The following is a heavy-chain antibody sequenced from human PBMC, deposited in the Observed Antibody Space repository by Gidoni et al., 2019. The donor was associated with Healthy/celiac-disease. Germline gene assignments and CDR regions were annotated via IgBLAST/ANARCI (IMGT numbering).Heavy chain of an antibody. CDR3: ARDRRVWQQLPSNWFDP. CDR1: GYTFNGYY. CDR2: INPNSGGT. D-gene: IGHD6-13*01. V-gene: IGHV1-2*02. Sequence: QVQLVQSGAEVKKPGASLKVSCTASGYTFNGYYRHWVRQAPRQGLEWMGWINPNSGGTNYAQKFQGRVTMTRDTSISTAYMELSRLRSDDTAVYYCARDRRVWQQLPSNWFDPWGQGTLVTVSS. J-gene: IGHJ5*02.